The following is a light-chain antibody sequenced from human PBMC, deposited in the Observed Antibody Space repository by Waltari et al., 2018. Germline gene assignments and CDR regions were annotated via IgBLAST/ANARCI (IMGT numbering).Light chain of an antibody. CDR2: DAS. J-gene: IGKJ4*01. CDR3: QQYDNLPS. Sequence: DIQMTQSPSSLSASVGDNVTITCQASQGINNFLNWYQQKPEKAPKVLIYDASNLETGVPSRFSGSRSGTHFTFTISGLQPEDIATYYWQQYDNLPSFGGGTKVEI. CDR1: QGINNF. V-gene: IGKV1-33*01.